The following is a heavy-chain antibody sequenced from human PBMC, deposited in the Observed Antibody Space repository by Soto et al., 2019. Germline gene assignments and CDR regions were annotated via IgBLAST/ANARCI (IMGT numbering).Heavy chain of an antibody. CDR3: ARRQSSNSHGMDV. CDR2: IDPSDSYT. J-gene: IGHJ6*02. D-gene: IGHD6-6*01. Sequence: RGESLKISCKGSGFSFTSYWISWVRQMPGKGLEWMGRIDPSDSYTNYSPSFQGHVTISADKSINTAYLQWSSLKASYTAMYYCARRQSSNSHGMDVWGQGTTVTVSS. V-gene: IGHV5-10-1*01. CDR1: GFSFTSYW.